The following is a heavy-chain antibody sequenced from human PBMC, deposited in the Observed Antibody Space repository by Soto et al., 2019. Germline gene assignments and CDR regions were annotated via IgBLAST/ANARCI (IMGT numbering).Heavy chain of an antibody. V-gene: IGHV1-69*13. CDR3: ARDPICSGGSCHPTSHLVAN. CDR1: GGTFSSYA. J-gene: IGHJ4*02. Sequence: GASVKVSCKASGGTFSSYAISWVRQAPGQGLEWMGGIIPIFGTANYAQKFQGRVTITADESTSTAYMELSSLRSEDTAVYYCARDPICSGGSCHPTSHLVANWGQGTLVTVSS. CDR2: IIPIFGTA. D-gene: IGHD2-15*01.